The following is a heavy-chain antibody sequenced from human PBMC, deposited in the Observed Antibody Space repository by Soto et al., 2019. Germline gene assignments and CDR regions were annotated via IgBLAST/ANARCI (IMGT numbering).Heavy chain of an antibody. V-gene: IGHV3-33*01. CDR1: GFTFSSYG. D-gene: IGHD3-3*01. CDR3: ARGPRNYDFWSGYSRYNSGAFDI. Sequence: GGSLRLSCAASGFTFSSYGMHWVRQAPGKGLEWVAVIWYDGSNKYYADSVKGRFTISRDNSKNTLYLQMNSLRAEDTAVYYCARGPRNYDFWSGYSRYNSGAFDIWGQGTMVTVSS. CDR2: IWYDGSNK. J-gene: IGHJ3*02.